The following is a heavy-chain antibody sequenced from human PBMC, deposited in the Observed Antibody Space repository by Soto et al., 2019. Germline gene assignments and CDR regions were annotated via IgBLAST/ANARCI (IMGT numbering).Heavy chain of an antibody. CDR1: GGSFSGYY. Sequence: PSETLSLTCAVFGGSFSGYYWNWIRQPPGKGLEWIGNIYHNGSTYHNPSLTSRLTISLDTSKNQLSLKLISVTAADTAAYYCAGGKAVQFYNGMDVWGQGTTVTVSS. V-gene: IGHV4-34*01. J-gene: IGHJ6*02. CDR3: AGGKAVQFYNGMDV. CDR2: IYHNGST.